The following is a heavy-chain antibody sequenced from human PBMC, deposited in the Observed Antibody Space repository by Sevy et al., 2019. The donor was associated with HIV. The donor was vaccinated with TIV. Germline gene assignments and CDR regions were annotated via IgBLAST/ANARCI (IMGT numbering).Heavy chain of an antibody. D-gene: IGHD3-10*01. J-gene: IGHJ3*02. CDR3: ARESLWFGEPHAFDI. CDR2: IWYDGSNK. V-gene: IGHV3-33*01. CDR1: GFTFSSYS. Sequence: GGSLRLSCAASGFTFSSYSMHWVRQAPGKGLEWVAVIWYDGSNKYYADSVKGRFTISRDNSKNTLYLQMNSLRAEDTAVYYCARESLWFGEPHAFDIWGQGTMVTVSS.